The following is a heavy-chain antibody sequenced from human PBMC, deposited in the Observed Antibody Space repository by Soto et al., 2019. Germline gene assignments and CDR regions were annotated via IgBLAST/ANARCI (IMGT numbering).Heavy chain of an antibody. CDR2: ISSSSSYI. D-gene: IGHD6-6*01. CDR1: GFTFSSYS. V-gene: IGHV3-21*01. J-gene: IGHJ4*02. CDR3: ARNHTRKSPIPDNIAARAGNFDY. Sequence: EVQLVESGGGLVKPGGSLRLSCAASGFTFSSYSMNWVRQAPGKGLEWVSSISSSSSYIYYAASVKGRFTIPRDNAKNSLYLQMNSQRAEDTAVYYCARNHTRKSPIPDNIAARAGNFDYWGQRTLVTVSS.